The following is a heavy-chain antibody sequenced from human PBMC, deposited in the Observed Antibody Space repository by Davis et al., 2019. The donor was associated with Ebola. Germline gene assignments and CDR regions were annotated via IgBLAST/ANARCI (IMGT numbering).Heavy chain of an antibody. Sequence: ASVKVSCKASGYTFTSYGITWVRQAPGQGLEWMGWINPHNGNTNYAQNVQGRVTMTTDTSTTTAYMEVGSLRTDDTAVYYCARAQFPTTSDHWGQGTLVTVSS. V-gene: IGHV1-18*04. CDR3: ARAQFPTTSDH. D-gene: IGHD1-1*01. CDR1: GYTFTSYG. CDR2: INPHNGNT. J-gene: IGHJ4*02.